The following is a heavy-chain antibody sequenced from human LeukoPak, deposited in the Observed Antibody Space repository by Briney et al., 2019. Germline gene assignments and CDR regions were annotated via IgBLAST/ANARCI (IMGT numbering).Heavy chain of an antibody. CDR3: AKDLASAAAGMPNIDWFDP. CDR2: ISGSGGST. D-gene: IGHD6-13*01. Sequence: GGSLRLSCAASGFTFSSYALSWVRQAPGKGLEWVSAISGSGGSTYYADSVKGRFTISRDNSKNTLYLQMNSLRAEDTAVYYCAKDLASAAAGMPNIDWFDPWGQGTLVTVSS. V-gene: IGHV3-23*01. J-gene: IGHJ5*02. CDR1: GFTFSSYA.